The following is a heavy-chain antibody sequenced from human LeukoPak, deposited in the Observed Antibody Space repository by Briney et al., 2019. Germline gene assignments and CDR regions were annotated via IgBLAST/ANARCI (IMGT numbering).Heavy chain of an antibody. CDR1: GGSLSSYY. CDR2: IYYSGST. Sequence: SETLSLTCTVSGGSLSSYYWSWIRQPPGKGLEWIGYIYYSGSTNYNPSLQSRVTISVDTSKSQISRKLSSVTAADTAVYYCARVWFGYFFQWGQGALVTVSS. J-gene: IGHJ4*02. V-gene: IGHV4-59*01. CDR3: ARVWFGYFFQ. D-gene: IGHD3-10*01.